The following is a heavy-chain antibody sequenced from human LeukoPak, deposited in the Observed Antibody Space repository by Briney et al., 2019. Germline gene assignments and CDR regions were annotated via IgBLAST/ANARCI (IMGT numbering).Heavy chain of an antibody. CDR1: GFTFSSYA. J-gene: IGHJ4*02. V-gene: IGHV3-23*01. CDR2: ISGSGGST. Sequence: GGSLRLFCAASGFTFSSYAMSWVRQAPGKGLEWVSAISGSGGSTYYADSVKGRFTISRDNSKNTLYLQMNSLRAEDTAVYYCAKGRRSYSSSWPKAPFDYWGQGTLVTVSS. CDR3: AKGRRSYSSSWPKAPFDY. D-gene: IGHD6-13*01.